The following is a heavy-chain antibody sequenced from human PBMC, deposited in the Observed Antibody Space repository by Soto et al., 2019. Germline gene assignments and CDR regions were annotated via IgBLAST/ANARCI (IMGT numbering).Heavy chain of an antibody. Sequence: GGSLRLSCAASGFTFSSYSMNWVRQAPGKGLEWVSYISSSSSTIYYADSVKGRFTISRDNAKNSLYLQMNSLRDEDTAVYYCARPTAMVTSYGMDVWGQGTTVTVSS. V-gene: IGHV3-48*02. CDR2: ISSSSSTI. D-gene: IGHD5-18*01. J-gene: IGHJ6*02. CDR1: GFTFSSYS. CDR3: ARPTAMVTSYGMDV.